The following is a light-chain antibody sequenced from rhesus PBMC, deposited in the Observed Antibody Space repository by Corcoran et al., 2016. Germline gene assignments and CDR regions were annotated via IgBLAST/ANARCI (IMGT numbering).Light chain of an antibody. V-gene: IGKV1-74*01. J-gene: IGKJ2*01. CDR1: ENVNNY. CDR2: KAS. Sequence: DIQMTQSPSSLSASVGDRVTITCRASENVNNYLNWYQQKPGKAPKLLIYKASTLQSGGPSRFSGSGSWTDYTFTSSSLQPEDVATYYCQHGYGTPYSFGQGTKVEIK. CDR3: QHGYGTPYS.